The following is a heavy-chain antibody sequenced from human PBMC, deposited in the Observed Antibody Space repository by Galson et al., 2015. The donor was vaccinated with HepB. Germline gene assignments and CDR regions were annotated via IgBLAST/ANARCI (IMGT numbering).Heavy chain of an antibody. V-gene: IGHV3-30-3*01. CDR3: ARVKGCSSTSCQGTYDY. J-gene: IGHJ4*02. CDR1: GFTFSSYA. D-gene: IGHD2-2*01. CDR2: ISYEGSSK. Sequence: SLRLSCAASGFTFSSYAMHWVRQTPGKGLEWVAVISYEGSSKYYADSVTGRFTISRDNSESTLYLQTNSLRAEDTAVYYCARVKGCSSTSCQGTYDYWGQGILVTVSS.